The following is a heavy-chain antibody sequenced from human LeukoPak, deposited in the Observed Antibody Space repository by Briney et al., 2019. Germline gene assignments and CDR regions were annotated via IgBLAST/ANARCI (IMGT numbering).Heavy chain of an antibody. CDR1: GFTFSNAW. J-gene: IGHJ3*01. CDR3: TTEDYGDSFDV. CDR2: FKSKTDGGTT. Sequence: PGGSLRLSCAGSGFTFSNAWMGWVRQAPGKGLEWVARFKSKTDGGTTDYAAPVKGRFTISRDDLKNMVYLQMNSLKTEDTAIYYCTTEDYGDSFDVWGQGTMVTVSS. D-gene: IGHD4-17*01. V-gene: IGHV3-15*01.